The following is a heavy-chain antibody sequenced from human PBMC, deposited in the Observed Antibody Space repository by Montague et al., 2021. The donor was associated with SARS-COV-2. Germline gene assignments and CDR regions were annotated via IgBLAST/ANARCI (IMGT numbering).Heavy chain of an antibody. Sequence: YRSLSCAASGFPFSSYAMHWVRQAPGKGLEWVAVISYDGSNKYYADSVKGRFTISRDNSKNTLYLQMNSLRAEDTAVYYCAREDPSFDAFDIWGQGTMVTVSS. J-gene: IGHJ3*02. CDR2: ISYDGSNK. V-gene: IGHV3-30-3*01. CDR1: GFPFSSYA. CDR3: AREDPSFDAFDI.